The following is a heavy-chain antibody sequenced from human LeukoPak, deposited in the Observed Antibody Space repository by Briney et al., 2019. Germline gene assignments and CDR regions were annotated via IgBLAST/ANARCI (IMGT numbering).Heavy chain of an antibody. Sequence: GGSLRLSCAASGFTVSNYYMSWVRQAPGKGLEWVSVIWTDGGTYYADSVRGRFTISRDDSKNTLFLQMDRLRADDTAVYYCARDRAAADPWGQGTPVTVSS. V-gene: IGHV3-53*01. CDR2: IWTDGGT. CDR3: ARDRAAADP. CDR1: GFTVSNYY. J-gene: IGHJ5*02. D-gene: IGHD6-13*01.